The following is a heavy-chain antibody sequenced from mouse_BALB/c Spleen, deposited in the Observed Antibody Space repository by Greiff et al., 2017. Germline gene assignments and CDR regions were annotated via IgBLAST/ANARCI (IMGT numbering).Heavy chain of an antibody. CDR1: GYTFTSYW. CDR2: IYPSDSYT. V-gene: IGHV1-69*02. J-gene: IGHJ4*01. CDR3: ARGVITTVVATRAMDY. D-gene: IGHD1-1*01. Sequence: QVQLQQPGAELVRPGASVKLSCKASGYTFTSYWINWVKQRPGQGLEWIGNIYPSDSYTNYNQKFKGKATLTADKSSSTAYMQLSSLTSEDSAVYYCARGVITTVVATRAMDYWGQGTSVTVSS.